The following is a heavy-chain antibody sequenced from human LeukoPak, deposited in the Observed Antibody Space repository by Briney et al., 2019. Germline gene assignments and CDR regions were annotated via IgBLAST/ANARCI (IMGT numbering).Heavy chain of an antibody. CDR3: ARADYSSTWSHDYYYMDV. V-gene: IGHV4-38-2*01. CDR1: GFTFSSYS. CDR2: IYHSGST. D-gene: IGHD6-13*01. Sequence: PGGSLRLSCAASGFTFSSYSMNWVRQAPGKGLEWIGSIYHSGSTYYNPSLKSRVTISVDTSKNQFSLKLSSVTAADTAVYYCARADYSSTWSHDYYYMDVWGKGTTVTVSS. J-gene: IGHJ6*03.